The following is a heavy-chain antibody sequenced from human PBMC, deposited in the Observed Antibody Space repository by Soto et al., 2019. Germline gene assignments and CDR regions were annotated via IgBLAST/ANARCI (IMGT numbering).Heavy chain of an antibody. Sequence: PGESLKISCKGSGYSFTSYWIGWVRQMPGKGLEWMGIIYPGDSDTRYSPSFQGQVTTSADNSISTAYLQWSSLKASDTAMYYCVRHEATIYYYYGMDVWGQGTTVTVSS. CDR1: GYSFTSYW. CDR2: IYPGDSDT. D-gene: IGHD2-21*01. CDR3: VRHEATIYYYYGMDV. J-gene: IGHJ6*02. V-gene: IGHV5-51*01.